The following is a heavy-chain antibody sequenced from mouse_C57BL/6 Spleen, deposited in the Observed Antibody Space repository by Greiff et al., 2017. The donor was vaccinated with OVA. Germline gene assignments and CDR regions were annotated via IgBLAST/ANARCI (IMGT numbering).Heavy chain of an antibody. J-gene: IGHJ2*01. D-gene: IGHD4-1*02. V-gene: IGHV1-52*01. Sequence: VQLQQPGAELVRPGSSVKLSCKASGYTFTSYWMHWVKQRPIQGLEWIGNIDPSASETHYNPKFKDKATLTVDKSSSTAYMQLRSLTSEDAAVYYCARFNSYFDYWGQGTTLTVSS. CDR3: ARFNSYFDY. CDR1: GYTFTSYW. CDR2: IDPSASET.